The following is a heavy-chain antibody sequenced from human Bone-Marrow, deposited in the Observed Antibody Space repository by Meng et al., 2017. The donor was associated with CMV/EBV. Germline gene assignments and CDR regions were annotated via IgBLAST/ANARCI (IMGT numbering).Heavy chain of an antibody. Sequence: KVSCKGSGYSFTSYWIGWVRQMPGKGLEWMGIIYPGDSDTRYSPSFQGQVTISADKSISTAYLQWSSLKASDTAMYYCARRSCSSTSCYVDYWGQGPLVTVPS. J-gene: IGHJ4*02. V-gene: IGHV5-51*01. CDR3: ARRSCSSTSCYVDY. CDR1: GYSFTSYW. D-gene: IGHD2-2*01. CDR2: IYPGDSDT.